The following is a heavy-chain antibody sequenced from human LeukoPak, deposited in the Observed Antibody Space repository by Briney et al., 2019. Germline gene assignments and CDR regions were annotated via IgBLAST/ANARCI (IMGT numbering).Heavy chain of an antibody. J-gene: IGHJ5*02. Sequence: ASVKVSFKASGYTFTGYYMHWVRQAPGQGLEWMGWINPNSGGTNYAQKFQGRVTMTRDTSISTAYMELSRLRSDDTAVYYCARSLGYSSSWYSWGQGTLVTVSS. D-gene: IGHD6-13*01. CDR3: ARSLGYSSSWYS. CDR1: GYTFTGYY. V-gene: IGHV1-2*02. CDR2: INPNSGGT.